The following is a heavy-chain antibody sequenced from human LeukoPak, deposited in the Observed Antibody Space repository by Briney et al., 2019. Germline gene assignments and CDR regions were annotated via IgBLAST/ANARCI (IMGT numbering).Heavy chain of an antibody. Sequence: GGSLRLSCAASGFTSSSYWMSWVRQAPGKGLEWVANIKQDGSEKYYVDSVKGRFTISRDNAKNSLYLQMNSLRAEDTAVYYCARDNVVVPAATRACWFDPWGQGTLVTVSS. V-gene: IGHV3-7*03. J-gene: IGHJ5*02. CDR3: ARDNVVVPAATRACWFDP. CDR2: IKQDGSEK. D-gene: IGHD2-2*01. CDR1: GFTSSSYW.